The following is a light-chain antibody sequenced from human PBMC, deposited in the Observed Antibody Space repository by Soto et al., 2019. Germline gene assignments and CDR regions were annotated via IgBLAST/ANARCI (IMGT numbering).Light chain of an antibody. V-gene: IGKV3-11*01. CDR3: HQYDNSPLT. CDR2: DAS. J-gene: IGKJ4*01. CDR1: QSVSGY. Sequence: EIVLTQSPATLSLSPGERATLSCRASQSVSGYLAWYQQKPGQAPRLLIYDASNRATGIPARFSGSGSGTDFTLTISSLEPEDFAVYYCHQYDNSPLTFGGGTKVEIK.